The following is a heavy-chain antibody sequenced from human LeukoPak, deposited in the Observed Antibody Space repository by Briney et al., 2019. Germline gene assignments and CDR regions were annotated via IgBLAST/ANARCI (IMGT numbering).Heavy chain of an antibody. Sequence: GGSLRLSCAASGFTFSGYWMSWVRQAPGKGLEWVANINQDGSDKYYVDSVKGRFTISRDNAKNSLYLQMNSLTAEDTAVYYCARDGGLTRYTMFHYWGQGTLVTVSS. J-gene: IGHJ4*02. D-gene: IGHD3-16*02. CDR2: INQDGSDK. CDR1: GFTFSGYW. CDR3: ARDGGLTRYTMFHY. V-gene: IGHV3-7*01.